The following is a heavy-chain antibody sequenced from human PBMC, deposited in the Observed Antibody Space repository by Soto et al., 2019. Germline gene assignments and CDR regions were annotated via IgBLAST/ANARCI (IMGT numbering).Heavy chain of an antibody. CDR3: AKVGQFLEWSSFDY. V-gene: IGHV3-23*01. Sequence: PGGSLRLSCAASGFTFSNHAMSWVRQAPGKGLEWVSGVNNNGGATYYADSVKGRFTISRDNSKNTLYLQMNSLGAEDTAVYYCAKVGQFLEWSSFDYWGQGTLVTVSS. CDR1: GFTFSNHA. D-gene: IGHD3-3*01. CDR2: VNNNGGAT. J-gene: IGHJ4*02.